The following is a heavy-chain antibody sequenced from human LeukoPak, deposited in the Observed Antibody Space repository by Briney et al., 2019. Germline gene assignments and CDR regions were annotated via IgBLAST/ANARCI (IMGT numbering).Heavy chain of an antibody. CDR1: GVSFSGNY. Sequence: IPSETLSLTCGVRGVSFSGNYWSWIRQSPGKGLEWIGESDIVEYNTYNPSLKSRVTIWADTSVHQLSLTVTPVTAADTAIYYCARIRCSPGDDSCYNYWGRGTLVT. V-gene: IGHV4-34*01. CDR2: SDIVEYN. J-gene: IGHJ4*02. D-gene: IGHD2-21*01. CDR3: ARIRCSPGDDSCYNY.